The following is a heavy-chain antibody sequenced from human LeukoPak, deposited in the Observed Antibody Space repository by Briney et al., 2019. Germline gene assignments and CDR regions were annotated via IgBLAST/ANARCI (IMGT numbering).Heavy chain of an antibody. CDR2: ISWNSGSI. V-gene: IGHV3-9*01. J-gene: IGHJ4*02. CDR1: GFTFDDYA. Sequence: GGSLRLSCAASGFTFDDYAMHWVRQAPGKGLEWVSGISWNSGSIGYADSVKGRFTISRDNAKNSLYLQMNSLRAEDTALYYCAKDSSSSWYGGGFAYWGQGTLATVSS. CDR3: AKDSSSSWYGGGFAY. D-gene: IGHD6-13*01.